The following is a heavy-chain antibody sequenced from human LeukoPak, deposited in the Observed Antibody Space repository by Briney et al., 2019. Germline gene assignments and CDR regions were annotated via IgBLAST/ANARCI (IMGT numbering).Heavy chain of an antibody. J-gene: IGHJ3*02. CDR1: GYTFTTYA. V-gene: IGHV7-4-1*02. CDR3: RGTYGGNSGDTFDI. Sequence: ASVKVSCKASGYTFTTYAMNWVRQAPGQGLEWVGWINTNTGSPTYAQGFTGRFVFSLDTSVSTAYLQISSLKAEDTAVYCARGTYGGNSGDTFDIWGQGTMVTVSS. D-gene: IGHD4-23*01. CDR2: INTNTGSP.